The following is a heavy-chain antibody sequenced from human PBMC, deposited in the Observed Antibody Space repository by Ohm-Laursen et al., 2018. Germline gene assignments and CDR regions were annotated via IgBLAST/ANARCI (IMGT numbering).Heavy chain of an antibody. V-gene: IGHV3-23*01. J-gene: IGHJ5*01. D-gene: IGHD3-10*01. CDR1: GFTFSGYA. CDR3: AKGRSGGTGHGNWFES. Sequence: LSLTCAASGFTFSGYAMSWVRQGPEKGLEWVSVATGSGRSTYYTDSLKGRFSISRDNSKNTLYLQMNSLRVEDTAVYYCAKGRSGGTGHGNWFESWGQGALVIVSS. CDR2: ATGSGRST.